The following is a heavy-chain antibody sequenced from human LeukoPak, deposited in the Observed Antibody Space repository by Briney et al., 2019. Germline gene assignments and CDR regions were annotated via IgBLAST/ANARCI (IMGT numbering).Heavy chain of an antibody. CDR1: GFTFSRDW. V-gene: IGHV3-74*01. Sequence: PGESLRLSCAASGFTFSRDWMHWVRQGPGKGLVWVSRINSDGSTTNYADSVKGRFTISRDNAKNTLYLQMNSLRAEDTAVYYCVRALMRTSDHWGQGSLVTVSS. J-gene: IGHJ4*02. CDR2: INSDGSTT. D-gene: IGHD3/OR15-3a*01. CDR3: VRALMRTSDH.